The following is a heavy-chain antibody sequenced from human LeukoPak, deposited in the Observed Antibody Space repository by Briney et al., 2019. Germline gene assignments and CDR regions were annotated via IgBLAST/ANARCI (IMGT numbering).Heavy chain of an antibody. J-gene: IGHJ6*02. CDR1: GYTFTGYY. Sequence: ASVKVSCKASGYTFTGYYMHWVRQAPGQGLEWMGWINPNSGGTNYAQKLQGRVTMTTDTSTSTAYMELRSLRSDDTAVYYCARVRNTPGGYYYYGMDVWGQGTTVTVSS. CDR3: ARVRNTPGGYYYYGMDV. V-gene: IGHV1-2*02. CDR2: INPNSGGT. D-gene: IGHD1-1*01.